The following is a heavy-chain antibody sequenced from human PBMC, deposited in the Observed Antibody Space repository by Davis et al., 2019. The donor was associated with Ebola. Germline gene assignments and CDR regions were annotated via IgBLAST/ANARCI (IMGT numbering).Heavy chain of an antibody. CDR1: GFTFSSYA. D-gene: IGHD6-19*01. CDR3: AKDTSNVWFDV. Sequence: GESLKISCAASGFTFSSYAMSWVRQAPGKGLEWVSGISTGGGVTIYADSVKGRFTISRDNSKNTLHLQMNSLRVEDTAIYYCAKDTSNVWFDVWGQGTMVTVAS. V-gene: IGHV3-23*01. J-gene: IGHJ3*01. CDR2: ISTGGGVT.